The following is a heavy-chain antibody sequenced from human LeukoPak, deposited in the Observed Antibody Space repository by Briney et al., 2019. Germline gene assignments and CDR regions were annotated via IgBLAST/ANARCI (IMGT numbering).Heavy chain of an antibody. D-gene: IGHD6-19*01. CDR2: INHSGST. CDR1: GGSFSGYY. V-gene: IGHV4-34*01. CDR3: GRVGQWLVRRDGGSTYYYYGMDV. Sequence: SETLSLTCAVYGGSFSGYYWRWIRQPPGKGLEWFGEINHSGSTNYNPSFKSRVTISVDASKNQFSPKLSSVTAADTAVYYCGRVGQWLVRRDGGSTYYYYGMDVWGQGTMVTVSS. J-gene: IGHJ6*02.